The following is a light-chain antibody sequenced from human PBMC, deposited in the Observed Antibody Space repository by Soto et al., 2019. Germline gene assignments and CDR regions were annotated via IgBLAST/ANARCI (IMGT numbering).Light chain of an antibody. J-gene: IGKJ1*01. CDR1: RDIGSD. CDR2: AAS. V-gene: IGKV1-6*01. Sequence: ATQMTQSPSSRSSSLGDRITITWGASRDIGSDLSWYQQKPGKAPTLLSYAASNLQSGVPSRFRGSRSGTEFTLTVSSLKTEDFATYYCLQDHDDSWTFGQGTKVDIK. CDR3: LQDHDDSWT.